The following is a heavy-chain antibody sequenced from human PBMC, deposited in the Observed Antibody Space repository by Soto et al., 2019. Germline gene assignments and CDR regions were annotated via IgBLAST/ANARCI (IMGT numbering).Heavy chain of an antibody. CDR1: GFTFSSNW. Sequence: EVQLVESGGGLVQPGGSLRLSCAASGFTFSSNWMHWVRQAPGKGLVWVSRINTDGSDTGYADSVKGRFTISRDNAKNTLYLQMNSLSAEDTAVYYCTRDDGHSGEYYFDSWGQGTLVTVSS. CDR3: TRDDGHSGEYYFDS. V-gene: IGHV3-74*01. CDR2: INTDGSDT. J-gene: IGHJ4*02. D-gene: IGHD3-3*02.